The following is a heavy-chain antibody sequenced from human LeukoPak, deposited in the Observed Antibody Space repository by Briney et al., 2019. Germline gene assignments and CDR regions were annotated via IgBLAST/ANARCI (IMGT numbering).Heavy chain of an antibody. CDR2: ISSSSSTI. Sequence: GGSLRLSCAASGFTFSSYSMNWVRQAPGKGLEWVSYISSSSSTIYYADSVKGRFTISRDNAKNSLYLQMNSLRAEDTAVYYCARSAAMVWGSYYFDYWGQGTLVTVSS. V-gene: IGHV3-48*04. D-gene: IGHD3-16*01. CDR1: GFTFSSYS. CDR3: ARSAAMVWGSYYFDY. J-gene: IGHJ4*02.